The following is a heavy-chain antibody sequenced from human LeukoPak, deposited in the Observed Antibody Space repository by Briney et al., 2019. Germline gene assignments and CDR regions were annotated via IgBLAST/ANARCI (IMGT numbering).Heavy chain of an antibody. Sequence: GGSLRLSCSASGFTFSIYTMYWVRQAPGKGLEYVSTISGSGNGGSTYYADSVKGRFTISRDNSKNTLYLQMNSLRAEDTAVYYCAKPIVADWFDYWGQGTLVTVSS. CDR3: AKPIVADWFDY. J-gene: IGHJ4*02. CDR1: GFTFSIYT. CDR2: ISGSGNGGST. V-gene: IGHV3-64*04. D-gene: IGHD5-12*01.